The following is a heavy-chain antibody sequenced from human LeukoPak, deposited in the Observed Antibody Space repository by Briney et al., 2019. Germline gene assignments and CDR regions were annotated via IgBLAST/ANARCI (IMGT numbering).Heavy chain of an antibody. CDR3: LIVVVIGDYFDY. CDR2: FDPEDGET. J-gene: IGHJ4*02. V-gene: IGHV1-24*01. D-gene: IGHD3-22*01. CDR1: GYTLTELS. Sequence: ASVKVSCKVYGYTLTELSMHWVRQAPGKGLEWMGGFDPEDGETIYAQKFQGRVTMTVDTSTDTAYMELSSLRSEDTAVYYCLIVVVIGDYFDYWGQGTLVTVSS.